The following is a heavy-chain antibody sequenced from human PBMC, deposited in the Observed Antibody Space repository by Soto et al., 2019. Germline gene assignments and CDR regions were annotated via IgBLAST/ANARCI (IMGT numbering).Heavy chain of an antibody. D-gene: IGHD2-8*02. J-gene: IGHJ4*02. CDR2: MNPNSGTT. Sequence: QVQLVQSGAEVKKPGASVKVSCKASGYTFTSYDFNWVRQATGQGLEWLGWMNPNSGTTGYAQRFQGRVTMTRNTXXSTADMELSSLRSEDTAMYYCARVACTGGRCYYDYWGQGTLVTVSS. V-gene: IGHV1-8*01. CDR1: GYTFTSYD. CDR3: ARVACTGGRCYYDY.